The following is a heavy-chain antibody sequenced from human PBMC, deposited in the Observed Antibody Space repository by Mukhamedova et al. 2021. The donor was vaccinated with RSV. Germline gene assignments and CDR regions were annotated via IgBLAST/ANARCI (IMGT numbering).Heavy chain of an antibody. CDR3: ARRAGYDSSGYYNY. V-gene: IGHV3-21*01. J-gene: IGHJ4*02. Sequence: NWVRQAPGKGLEWVSSISSSSSYIYYADSVKGRFTISRDNAKNSLYLQMNSLRAEDTAGYYCARRAGYDSSGYYNYWGQGTLVTV. D-gene: IGHD3-22*01. CDR2: ISSSSSYI.